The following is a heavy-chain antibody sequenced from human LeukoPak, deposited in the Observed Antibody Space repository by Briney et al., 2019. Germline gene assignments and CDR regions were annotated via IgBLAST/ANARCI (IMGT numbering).Heavy chain of an antibody. D-gene: IGHD3-3*01. Sequence: SETLSLTCTVSGGSISSSSYYWGWIRQPPGKGLEWIGSIYYSGSTYYNPSLKSRVTISVDTSKSQFSLKLSSVTAADTAVYYCARVLSGSGYPYYFDYWGQGTLVTVSS. CDR2: IYYSGST. CDR1: GGSISSSSYY. J-gene: IGHJ4*02. CDR3: ARVLSGSGYPYYFDY. V-gene: IGHV4-39*01.